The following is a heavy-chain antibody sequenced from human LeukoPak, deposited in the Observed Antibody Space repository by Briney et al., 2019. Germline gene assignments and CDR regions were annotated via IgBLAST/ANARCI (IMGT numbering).Heavy chain of an antibody. Sequence: SETLSLTSTVSGGSMSISSYYWGWIRQAPGKGLEWIGSIYYSGSTYYNPSLKSRVTISVDTSKNQFSLKLSSVTAADTAVYYCARLGDIRNFDYWGQGTLVTVSS. CDR3: ARLGDIRNFDY. CDR1: GGSMSISSYY. J-gene: IGHJ4*02. V-gene: IGHV4-39*01. CDR2: IYYSGST. D-gene: IGHD5-12*01.